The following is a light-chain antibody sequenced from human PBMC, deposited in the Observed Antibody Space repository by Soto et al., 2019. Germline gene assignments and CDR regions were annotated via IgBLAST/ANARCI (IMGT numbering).Light chain of an antibody. Sequence: QSVLTQPHSASGTPGQRVTLFCSGSNPNIGSNPVNWYQHLPGTAPKLLIYSNNQRPSGVPDRFSGSRSGSSASLAISGLQSEDEADYYCASWDDSLNGWVFGGGTKLTVL. CDR2: SNN. CDR3: ASWDDSLNGWV. CDR1: NPNIGSNP. V-gene: IGLV1-44*01. J-gene: IGLJ3*02.